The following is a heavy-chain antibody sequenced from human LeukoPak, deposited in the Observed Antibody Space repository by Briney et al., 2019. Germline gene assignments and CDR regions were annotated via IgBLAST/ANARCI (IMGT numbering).Heavy chain of an antibody. J-gene: IGHJ4*02. V-gene: IGHV1-18*01. CDR3: ARESRARGREFDY. CDR2: ISAYNGNT. Sequence: ASAKVSCKASGYTFTSYDINWVRQATGQGLEWMGWISAYNGNTNYAQKFQGRVTMTTDTSTSTAYMELRSLRSDDTAVYYCARESRARGREFDYWGQGTLVTVSS. CDR1: GYTFTSYD. D-gene: IGHD3-16*01.